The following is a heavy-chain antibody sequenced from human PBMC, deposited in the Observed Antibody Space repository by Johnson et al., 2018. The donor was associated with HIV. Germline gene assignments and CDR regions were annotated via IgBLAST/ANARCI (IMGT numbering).Heavy chain of an antibody. V-gene: IGHV3-30*03. CDR3: ARERGISGGFDF. J-gene: IGHJ3*01. D-gene: IGHD2-15*01. Sequence: QVQLVESGGGLVQPGGSLRLSCAASGFAFSSYGMHWVRQAPGKGLEWVAIISYDGSNKYYADSVKGRFTISRDNSKNTVFLQMDSLRGEDTAVYYCARERGISGGFDFWGQGTRVSVSS. CDR1: GFAFSSYG. CDR2: ISYDGSNK.